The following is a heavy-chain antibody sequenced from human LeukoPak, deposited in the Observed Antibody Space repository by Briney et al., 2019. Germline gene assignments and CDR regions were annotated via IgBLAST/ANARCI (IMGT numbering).Heavy chain of an antibody. V-gene: IGHV1-69*05. J-gene: IGHJ3*02. CDR3: AREKEDSSGYYGHDALDI. CDR2: SIPIFRTA. Sequence: SVKVSCKASGGTFSSYAINWVRQAPGQGLEWMGRSIPIFRTANYAQKFQGRVTITTDESTSTAYMELSSLRSEDTAVYYCAREKEDSSGYYGHDALDIWGQGTMVTVSS. D-gene: IGHD3-22*01. CDR1: GGTFSSYA.